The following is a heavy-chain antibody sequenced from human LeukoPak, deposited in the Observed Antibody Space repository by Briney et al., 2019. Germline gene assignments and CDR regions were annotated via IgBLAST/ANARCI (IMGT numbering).Heavy chain of an antibody. CDR2: IRSKANSYAT. CDR3: ATPQLPDMGNDAFDI. V-gene: IGHV3-73*01. J-gene: IGHJ3*02. CDR1: GFTFSGSA. Sequence: GGSLRLSCAASGFTFSGSAMHWVRQASGKGLEWVGRIRSKANSYATAYAASVKGRFTISRDDSKNTLYLQMNSLRAEDTAVYYCATPQLPDMGNDAFDIWGQGTMVTVSS. D-gene: IGHD2-2*01.